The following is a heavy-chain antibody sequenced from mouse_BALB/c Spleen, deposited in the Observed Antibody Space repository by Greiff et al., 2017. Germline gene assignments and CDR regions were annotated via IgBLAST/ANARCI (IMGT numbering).Heavy chain of an antibody. J-gene: IGHJ4*01. V-gene: IGHV5-9*03. D-gene: IGHD3-1*01. CDR2: ISSGGGNT. CDR1: GFTFSSYT. CDR3: ARGYYAMDY. Sequence: EVKLVESGGGLVKPGGSLKLSCAASGFTFSSYTMSWVRQTPEKRLEWVATISSGGGNTYYPDSVKGRFTISRDNAKNNLYLQMSSLRSEDTALYYCARGYYAMDYWGQGTSVTVSS.